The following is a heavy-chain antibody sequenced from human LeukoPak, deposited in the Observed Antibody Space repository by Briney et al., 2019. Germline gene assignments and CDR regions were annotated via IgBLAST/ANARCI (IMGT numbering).Heavy chain of an antibody. V-gene: IGHV1-69*05. D-gene: IGHD2-15*01. CDR2: IIPIFGTA. CDR3: ARGRGYCNGGSCYSVFDY. J-gene: IGHJ4*02. Sequence: ASVKVSCKASGGTFSSYAISWVRQAPGQGLEWMGRIIPIFGTANYAQKFQGRVTITTDESTSTAYMELSSLRSEDTAVYYCARGRGYCNGGSCYSVFDYWGQGTLVTVSS. CDR1: GGTFSSYA.